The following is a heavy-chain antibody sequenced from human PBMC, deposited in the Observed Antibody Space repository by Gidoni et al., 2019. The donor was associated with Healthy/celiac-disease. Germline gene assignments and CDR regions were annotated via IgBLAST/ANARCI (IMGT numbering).Heavy chain of an antibody. CDR3: ARVWGRYDSSGVFDY. D-gene: IGHD3-22*01. J-gene: IGHJ4*02. V-gene: IGHV5-51*01. CDR2: IYPGAPDT. CDR1: GYSFTSYW. Sequence: EVQLVQSGAEVKKPGESLKISCKGSGYSFTSYWNGWLRQMPGKGLEWMGIIYPGAPDTRYSPSFQGQVTISAAKSISTAYLQWRSLKASDTAMYYCARVWGRYDSSGVFDYWGQGTLVTVSS.